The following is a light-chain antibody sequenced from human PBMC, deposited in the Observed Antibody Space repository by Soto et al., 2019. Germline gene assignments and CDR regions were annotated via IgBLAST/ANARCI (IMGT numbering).Light chain of an antibody. V-gene: IGLV1-44*01. CDR1: SSNIGSNT. CDR3: AAWDDSLNGWV. CDR2: SNN. J-gene: IGLJ3*02. Sequence: ELTQPPSASGTPGQRVTISCSGSSSNIGSNTVNWYQQLPGTAPKLLIYSNNQRPSGVPDRFSGSKSGTSASLAISGLQSEDEADYYCAAWDDSLNGWVFGGGTKLTVL.